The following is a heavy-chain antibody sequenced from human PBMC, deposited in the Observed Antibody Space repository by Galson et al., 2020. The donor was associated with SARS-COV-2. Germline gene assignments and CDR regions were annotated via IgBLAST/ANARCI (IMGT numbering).Heavy chain of an antibody. J-gene: IGHJ4*02. CDR2: INPSGGST. D-gene: IGHD5-18*01. Sequence: GESLNISCKPFGYTLTDFYVHWLRQAPGHGLEWMGIINPSGGSTNYAQNFQGRVTMTSDTSSTTVYMELSSLTSEDTAGYYCARTHSHGTGLDLWGQGTLVTVSS. CDR3: ARTHSHGTGLDL. CDR1: GYTLTDFY. V-gene: IGHV1-46*01.